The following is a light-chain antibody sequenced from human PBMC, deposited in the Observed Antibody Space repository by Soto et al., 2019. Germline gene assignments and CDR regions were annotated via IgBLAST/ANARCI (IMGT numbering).Light chain of an antibody. J-gene: IGKJ1*01. CDR2: AAS. Sequence: EIVLTQSPGTLSLSPGERATLSCRASQSVSSSHLAWYQHKPGQAPRLLIYAASSRATGSPDRFSGSGSGTDFTLTISRLEPEDFAVYFCQYYDSFRTFGQGTKVDI. CDR1: QSVSSSH. V-gene: IGKV3-20*01. CDR3: QYYDSFRT.